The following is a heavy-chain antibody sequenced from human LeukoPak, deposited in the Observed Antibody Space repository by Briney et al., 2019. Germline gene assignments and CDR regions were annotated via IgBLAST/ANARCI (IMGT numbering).Heavy chain of an antibody. J-gene: IGHJ3*02. D-gene: IGHD1/OR15-1a*01. CDR1: GFTFSTYS. CDR3: ARGWNTTPRSGFDI. CDR2: ISSNNRYI. Sequence: GGSLRLSCAASGFTFSTYSMNWVRQAPGKGLEWVSSISSNNRYIYYADSVKGRFTISRDNVKNTLFLQMNSLGAEDTALYYCARGWNTTPRSGFDIWGLGTMVTVSS. V-gene: IGHV3-21*01.